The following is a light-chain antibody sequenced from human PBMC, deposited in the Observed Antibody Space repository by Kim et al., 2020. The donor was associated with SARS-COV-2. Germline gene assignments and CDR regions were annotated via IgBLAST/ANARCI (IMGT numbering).Light chain of an antibody. Sequence: QSVVTQAPSASGTPGQRVTISCSGSNSNIGTHNVFWYQHLPGTAPRLLIYRNNQRPSGVPDRFSGSKSGTSASLAISGLRSEDEAYYFCAAWDDSLNLLFGGGTQLTVL. V-gene: IGLV1-47*01. CDR3: AAWDDSLNLL. CDR2: RNN. CDR1: NSNIGTHN. J-gene: IGLJ2*01.